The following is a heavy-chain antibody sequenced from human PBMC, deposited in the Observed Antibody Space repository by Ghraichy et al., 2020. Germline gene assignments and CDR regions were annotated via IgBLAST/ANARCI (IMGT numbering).Heavy chain of an antibody. D-gene: IGHD3-22*01. CDR1: GFTFSSYA. Sequence: AGSLRLSCAASGFTFSSYAMHWVRQAPGKGLEYVSAISSNGGSTYYANSVKGRFTISRDNSKNTLYLQMGSLRAEDMAVYYCAREYYDSFDYWGQGTLVTVSS. CDR3: AREYYDSFDY. V-gene: IGHV3-64*01. J-gene: IGHJ4*02. CDR2: ISSNGGST.